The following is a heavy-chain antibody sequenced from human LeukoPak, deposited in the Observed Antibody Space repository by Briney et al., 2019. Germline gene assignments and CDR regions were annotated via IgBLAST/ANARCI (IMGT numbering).Heavy chain of an antibody. Sequence: PGGSLRLSCAASGFIFSSYWMSWLRQARGKGLEWVANINQDGCEKYYVDSVRGGLTISIDNEKKALYLQVNSLRAEDTAVYYCVRDFMHNTACTECWGQGTLVTVSS. CDR2: INQDGCEK. J-gene: IGHJ4*02. CDR3: VRDFMHNTACTEC. V-gene: IGHV3-7*01. D-gene: IGHD5-18*01. CDR1: GFIFSSYW.